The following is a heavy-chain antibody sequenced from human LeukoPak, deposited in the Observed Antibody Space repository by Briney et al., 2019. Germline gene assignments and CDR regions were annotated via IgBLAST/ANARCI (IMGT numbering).Heavy chain of an antibody. V-gene: IGHV3-23*01. CDR1: GFTFSSYA. D-gene: IGHD1-26*01. CDR2: ISGSGGST. Sequence: GGSLRLSCAASGFTFSSYAMSWVRQAPGEGLEWVSAISGSGGSTYYADSVKGRFTISRDNSKNTLYLQMNSVRAEDTAVYYCAKPVVGAPRLFDYWGQGTLVTVSS. J-gene: IGHJ4*02. CDR3: AKPVVGAPRLFDY.